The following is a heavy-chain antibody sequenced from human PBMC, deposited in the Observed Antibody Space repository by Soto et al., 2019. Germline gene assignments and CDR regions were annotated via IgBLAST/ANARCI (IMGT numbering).Heavy chain of an antibody. Sequence: QVQLQESGPGLVKPSETLSLTCTVSGGSVSSGSYYWSWIRQPPGKGLEWIGYIYYSGSTNYNPSLKSRVTISVDTSKNQFSLKLSSVTAADTAVYYCARGSRGGNLYYYYGMDVWGQGTTVTVSS. CDR2: IYYSGST. J-gene: IGHJ6*02. V-gene: IGHV4-61*01. CDR1: GGSVSSGSYY. CDR3: ARGSRGGNLYYYYGMDV. D-gene: IGHD2-15*01.